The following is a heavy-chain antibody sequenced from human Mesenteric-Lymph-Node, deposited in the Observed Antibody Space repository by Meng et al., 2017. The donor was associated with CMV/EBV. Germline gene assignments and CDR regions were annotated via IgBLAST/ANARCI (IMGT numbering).Heavy chain of an antibody. Sequence: GESLKISCAVSGFTFSSYWMHWVRQVPGKGLVWVSRINGDGSSTSYADSVKGRFTISRDNARNTLYLQMNSLRVEDTAVYYCASGSYYGWLDPWGQGTLVTVS. D-gene: IGHD4-11*01. CDR1: GFTFSSYW. J-gene: IGHJ5*02. V-gene: IGHV3-74*01. CDR2: INGDGSST. CDR3: ASGSYYGWLDP.